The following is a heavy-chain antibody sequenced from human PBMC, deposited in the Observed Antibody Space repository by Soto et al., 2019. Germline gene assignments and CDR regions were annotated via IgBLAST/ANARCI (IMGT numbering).Heavy chain of an antibody. CDR3: ARGGGVGVAGSAAFDM. CDR2: INPATGAA. CDR1: GYPVTAYY. Sequence: QLHLVQSGAVVKKPGASVTVSCSASGYPVTAYYMHWVRQAPGRGLEWMGGINPATGAANYTQTFQGRVTMTRDTSTSTVFMALSGLTXXDPAVFYCARGGGVGVAGSAAFDMWGQXXLVTVSS. D-gene: IGHD3-3*01. J-gene: IGHJ3*02. V-gene: IGHV1-2*02.